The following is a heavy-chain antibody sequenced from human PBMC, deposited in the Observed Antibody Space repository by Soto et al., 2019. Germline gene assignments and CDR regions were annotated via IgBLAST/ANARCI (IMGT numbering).Heavy chain of an antibody. CDR2: ISYGGTNK. V-gene: IGHV3-30*18. CDR1: GFSFSIYR. CDR3: AKDPKTSGGQNWAFNYVNS. D-gene: IGHD4-4*01. Sequence: QVQLVESGGGVVQPGRSLRLSCAASGFSFSIYRMHWVRQAPGKGPEWVARISYGGTNKFYVDSVKGRFIISRDISKSTLYMRVDSVSTEDAAVYYCAKDPKTSGGQNWAFNYVNSCGQGDLVTVCS. J-gene: IGHJ4*02.